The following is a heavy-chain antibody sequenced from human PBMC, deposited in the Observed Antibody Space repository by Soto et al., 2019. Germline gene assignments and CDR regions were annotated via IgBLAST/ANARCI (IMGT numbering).Heavy chain of an antibody. J-gene: IGHJ5*01. D-gene: IGHD2-21*01. Sequence: QVQLQQWGTGLLKPSETLSLHCAVYGESLRGYYWSWIRQTPAMGLEWIGEINHRGTTNHDSFLKSREIISIDTSKNQVSLRLNYVTAADTAVYYCARGYPRSILSTSLTTSYWFDSWGQGTLVTVSS. V-gene: IGHV4-34*01. CDR2: INHRGTT. CDR3: ARGYPRSILSTSLTTSYWFDS. CDR1: GESLRGYY.